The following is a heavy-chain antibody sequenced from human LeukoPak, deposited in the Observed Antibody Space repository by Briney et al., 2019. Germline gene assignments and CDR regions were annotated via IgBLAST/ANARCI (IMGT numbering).Heavy chain of an antibody. CDR1: GFTVSSNY. V-gene: IGHV3-66*01. CDR3: ARANYYGSGSFDY. J-gene: IGHJ4*02. D-gene: IGHD3-10*01. Sequence: GGSLRLSCAASGFTVSSNYMSWVRQAPGKGLEWVSVIYSGGSTYYADSVKGRFTISRDNSKNTLYLQMNSLRAEDTAVYYCARANYYGSGSFDYWGQGTLVTVPS. CDR2: IYSGGST.